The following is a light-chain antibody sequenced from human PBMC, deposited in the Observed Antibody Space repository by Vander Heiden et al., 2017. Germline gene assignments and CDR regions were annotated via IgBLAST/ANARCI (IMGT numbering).Light chain of an antibody. Sequence: DIVMSQSPLPQPVTPGEPASISCRSSQSLLHSKGFNYLDWYLQKPGQSPQLLIFLGSNRASGVPDRISGSGSGTDFTLRISRVEPEDVGVYYCMQSLQTPLTFGGGTKVEIK. V-gene: IGKV2-28*01. CDR3: MQSLQTPLT. CDR2: LGS. CDR1: QSLLHSKGFNY. J-gene: IGKJ4*01.